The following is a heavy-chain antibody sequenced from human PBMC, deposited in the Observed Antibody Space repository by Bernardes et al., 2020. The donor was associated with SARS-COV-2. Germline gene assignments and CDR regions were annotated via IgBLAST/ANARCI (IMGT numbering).Heavy chain of an antibody. Sequence: SETLSLTCTVSGGFISSSNYYWCWIRQPPGKGLEWIGSIYSSGSSYYHPSLQSRVRASVDTSKTQISMRLSFVTAADTAVYYCAGSSCGIDCYIGGLRSWDYGMDVWGQGTTVTVSS. V-gene: IGHV4-39*01. CDR2: IYSSGSS. CDR1: GGFISSSNYY. J-gene: IGHJ6*02. D-gene: IGHD2-21*01. CDR3: AGSSCGIDCYIGGLRSWDYGMDV.